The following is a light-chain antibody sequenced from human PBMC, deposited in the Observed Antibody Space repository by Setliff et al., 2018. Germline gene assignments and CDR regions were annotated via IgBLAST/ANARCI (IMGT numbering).Light chain of an antibody. V-gene: IGLV2-14*03. CDR3: ATWDDGLNGAV. J-gene: IGLJ2*01. CDR2: AVS. Sequence: QSVLTQPASVSGSPGQSITISCSGTSSDVGSYDLVSWYQQHPGKAPKLIIYAVSDRPSGVSNRFSGSKSGNTASLTISGLQTEDEADYYCATWDDGLNGAVFGGGTKVTVL. CDR1: SSDVGSYDL.